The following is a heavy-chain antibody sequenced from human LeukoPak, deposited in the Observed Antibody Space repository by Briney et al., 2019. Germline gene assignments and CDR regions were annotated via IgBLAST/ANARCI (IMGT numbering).Heavy chain of an antibody. Sequence: PGGSLRLSCAASGFTFSSYGMHWVRQAPGKGLEWVAFIRYDGSNKYYADSVKGRFTISRDNSKNTLYLQMNSLRAEDTAVYYCAKDVREWELLHDYWGQGTLVTVSS. CDR1: GFTFSSYG. V-gene: IGHV3-30*02. CDR3: AKDVREWELLHDY. CDR2: IRYDGSNK. D-gene: IGHD1-26*01. J-gene: IGHJ4*02.